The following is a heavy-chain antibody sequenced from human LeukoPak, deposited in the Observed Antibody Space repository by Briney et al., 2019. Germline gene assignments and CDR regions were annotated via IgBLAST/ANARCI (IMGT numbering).Heavy chain of an antibody. J-gene: IGHJ4*02. CDR1: GFTFSSYG. D-gene: IGHD6-6*01. Sequence: GGSLRLSCAASGFTFSSYGMHWVRQAPGKGLEWVAVISYDGSNKYYADSVKGRFTISRDNSKNTLYLQRNSLRAEDTAVYYCAKDSSSSLSYFDYWGQGTLVPVSS. CDR2: ISYDGSNK. V-gene: IGHV3-30*18. CDR3: AKDSSSSLSYFDY.